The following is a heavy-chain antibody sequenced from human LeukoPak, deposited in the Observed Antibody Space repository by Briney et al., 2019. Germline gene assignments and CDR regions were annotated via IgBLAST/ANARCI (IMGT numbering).Heavy chain of an antibody. CDR1: GGSFSGYY. J-gene: IGHJ4*02. D-gene: IGHD3-10*01. V-gene: IGHV4-34*01. CDR3: ARLWFGELVTDS. Sequence: SETLSLTCAVYGGSFSGYYWSWIRQPPGKGLEWIGEINHSGSTNYNPSLKSRVTISVDTSKNQFSLKLSSVTAADTAVYYCARLWFGELVTDSWGQGTLVTVSS. CDR2: INHSGST.